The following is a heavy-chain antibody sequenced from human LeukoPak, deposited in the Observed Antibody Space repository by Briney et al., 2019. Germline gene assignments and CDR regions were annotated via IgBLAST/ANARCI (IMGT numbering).Heavy chain of an antibody. CDR1: GGSFSGYY. CDR2: INHSGST. J-gene: IGHJ6*03. D-gene: IGHD2-2*01. V-gene: IGHV4-34*01. Sequence: SETLSLTCAVYGGSFSGYYWSWIRQPPAKGLEWIGEINHSGSTNYNPSLKSRVTISVDTSKNQFSLKLSSVTAADTAVYYCARSGGYCSSTSCSYLYYMAVWGKGTTVTVSS. CDR3: ARSGGYCSSTSCSYLYYMAV.